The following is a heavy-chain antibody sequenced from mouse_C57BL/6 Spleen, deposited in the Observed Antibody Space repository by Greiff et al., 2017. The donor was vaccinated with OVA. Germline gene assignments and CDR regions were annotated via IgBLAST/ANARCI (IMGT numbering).Heavy chain of an antibody. CDR3: ARGGYHPYFDV. J-gene: IGHJ1*03. CDR1: GYTFTSYW. D-gene: IGHD2-2*01. CDR2: INPSSGYT. Sequence: VQRVESGAELAKPGASVKLSCKASGYTFTSYWMHWVKQRPGQGLEWIGYINPSSGYTKYNQKFKDKATLTADKSSSTAYMQLSSLTYEDSAVYYCARGGYHPYFDVWGTGTTVTVSS. V-gene: IGHV1-7*01.